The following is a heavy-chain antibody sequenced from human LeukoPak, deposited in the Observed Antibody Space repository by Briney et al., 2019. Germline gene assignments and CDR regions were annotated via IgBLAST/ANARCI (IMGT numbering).Heavy chain of an antibody. J-gene: IGHJ6*02. V-gene: IGHV3-66*01. CDR2: IHTGGST. Sequence: GGSLRLSCAASGFTFSSNYMSWVRQAPGKGLEWVSVIHTGGSTYYADSVKGRFTISRDNSKNTLYLQMNSLRAEDTAVYYCAREVVGATRYYYYYGLDVWGQGTTVTVSS. CDR1: GFTFSSNY. D-gene: IGHD1-26*01. CDR3: AREVVGATRYYYYYGLDV.